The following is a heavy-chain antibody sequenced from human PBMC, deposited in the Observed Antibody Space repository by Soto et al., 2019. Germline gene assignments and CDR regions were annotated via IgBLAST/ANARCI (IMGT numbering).Heavy chain of an antibody. CDR3: ARDYSYACDY. Sequence: EVKLLESGGGLVQPGGSLRLSCAVSGFTFSSFAMSWVRQAPGKGLEWVSGISSSGGTTYYADSVKGRFTIASDNSKNTPYLQMTSLRAEATAVYYCARDYSYACDYWGQGTLVSVSS. V-gene: IGHV3-23*01. D-gene: IGHD3-16*01. J-gene: IGHJ4*02. CDR1: GFTFSSFA. CDR2: ISSSGGTT.